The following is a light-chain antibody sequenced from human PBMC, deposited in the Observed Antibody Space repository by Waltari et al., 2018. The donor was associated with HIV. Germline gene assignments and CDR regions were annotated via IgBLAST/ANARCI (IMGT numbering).Light chain of an antibody. J-gene: IGLJ3*02. Sequence: QSALTQPRSVSGSPGQSVTISCTGTSSDVGASNYVSWYQQHPGKAPKLIIYDVTRRPSGLRDRFSGSKSGNTASLTISGLQAEDEADYYCCSYAGNYTGVFGGGTKLTVL. CDR1: SSDVGASNY. CDR3: CSYAGNYTGV. CDR2: DVT. V-gene: IGLV2-11*01.